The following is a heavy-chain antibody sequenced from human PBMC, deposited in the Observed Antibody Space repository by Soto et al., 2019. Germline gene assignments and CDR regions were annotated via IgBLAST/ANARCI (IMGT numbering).Heavy chain of an antibody. Sequence: QVTLKESGPVLVRPTETLTLTCTVSGFSLTNARMGVSWVRQPPGKSLEWLAHIFSTAEKSYSASLKSRLTITKDTSASQMVLTMTNMGPVDTAPYYWARIRDLWTGHYMAYYSGMDVWGQGTTVTVSS. J-gene: IGHJ6*02. CDR3: ARIRDLWTGHYMAYYSGMDV. D-gene: IGHD3-3*01. V-gene: IGHV2-26*01. CDR2: IFSTAEK. CDR1: GFSLTNARMG.